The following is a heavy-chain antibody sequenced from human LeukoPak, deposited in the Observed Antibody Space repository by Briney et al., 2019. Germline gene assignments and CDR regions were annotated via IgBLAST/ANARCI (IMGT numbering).Heavy chain of an antibody. CDR2: INSSSSYI. CDR3: ARGGGFGDCTSTSCPPEY. CDR1: GFTFSSYS. J-gene: IGHJ4*02. D-gene: IGHD2-2*01. V-gene: IGHV3-21*01. Sequence: GGSLRLSCAASGFTFSSYSMNWDRQAPGKGLEWVSSINSSSSYIYYADSVKGRFTISRDNAKNSLYLPMNSLRAEDTAVYYCARGGGFGDCTSTSCPPEYWDQGTLVTVSS.